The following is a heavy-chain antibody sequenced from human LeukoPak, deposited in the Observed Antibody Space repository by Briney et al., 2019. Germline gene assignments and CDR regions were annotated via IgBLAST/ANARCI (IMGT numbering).Heavy chain of an antibody. D-gene: IGHD3-16*01. CDR2: IYYSGST. CDR1: GGSISIGGYY. V-gene: IGHV4-31*03. CDR3: ASGRAYGVDV. Sequence: SETLSLTCTVSGGSISIGGYYWSWIRQHPGKGLEWIGYIYYSGSTYYNPSLKSRVTISVDTSKNQFSLKLSSVTAADTAVYYCASGRAYGVDVWGQGTTVTVSS. J-gene: IGHJ6*02.